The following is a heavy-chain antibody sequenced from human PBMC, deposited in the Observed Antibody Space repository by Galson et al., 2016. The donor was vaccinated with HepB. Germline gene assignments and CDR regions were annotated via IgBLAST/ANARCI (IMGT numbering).Heavy chain of an antibody. J-gene: IGHJ4*02. Sequence: QSGAEVKKPGDSLQISRKGSGYYFPTYWIAWVRQMPGEGLEWMGVIYPGPSDTIYSPSFQGQVTISADKSMNTVFLHWSNLKVSDSGIYFCARQAPYTGGYFDSWGQGALVTVSS. D-gene: IGHD3-16*01. CDR2: IYPGPSDT. CDR1: GYYFPTYW. V-gene: IGHV5-51*01. CDR3: ARQAPYTGGYFDS.